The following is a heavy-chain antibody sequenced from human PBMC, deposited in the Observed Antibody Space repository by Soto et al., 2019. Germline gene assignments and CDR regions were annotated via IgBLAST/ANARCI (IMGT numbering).Heavy chain of an antibody. V-gene: IGHV1-18*01. CDR3: AASQQFAY. CDR1: GYTFSNYG. D-gene: IGHD6-13*01. Sequence: QVQLVQSGAEVKKPGASVKVSCKASGYTFSNYGINWVRQAPGQGLEWMGWINTYAGDTNFAQNFQGRVTMTTDTSTSTPYMEVRGLRSDDTAIYYCAASQQFAYWGQGTLVSVSS. CDR2: INTYAGDT. J-gene: IGHJ4*02.